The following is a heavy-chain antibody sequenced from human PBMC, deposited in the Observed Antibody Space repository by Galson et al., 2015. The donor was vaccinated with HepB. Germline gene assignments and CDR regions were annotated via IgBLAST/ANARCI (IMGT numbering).Heavy chain of an antibody. V-gene: IGHV3-30-3*01. Sequence: SLRLSCAASGFTLSSFAMHWVRQAPGKGLEWVAFVSYDGSTQIYADSVKGRFTISRDDSKNKLYLQLNNVRPDDTAVYYCARKRGGSPLDSWGQGTLVTVSS. D-gene: IGHD1-26*01. CDR1: GFTLSSFA. J-gene: IGHJ4*02. CDR2: VSYDGSTQ. CDR3: ARKRGGSPLDS.